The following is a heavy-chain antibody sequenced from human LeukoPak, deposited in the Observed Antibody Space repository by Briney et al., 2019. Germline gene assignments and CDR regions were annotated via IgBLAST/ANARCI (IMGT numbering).Heavy chain of an antibody. CDR2: IYYSGST. V-gene: IGHV4-39*01. CDR1: GGSISSSSYY. Sequence: KSSETLSLTCTVSGGSISSSSYYWGWIRQPPGKGLEWIGSIYYSGSTYYNPSLKSRVTISVDTSKNQFSLKLSSVTAADAAVYYCARRMYQAFSMRLDYYYVAFGYFDLWGRGTLVTVSS. CDR3: ARRMYQAFSMRLDYYYVAFGYFDL. D-gene: IGHD3-10*02. J-gene: IGHJ2*01.